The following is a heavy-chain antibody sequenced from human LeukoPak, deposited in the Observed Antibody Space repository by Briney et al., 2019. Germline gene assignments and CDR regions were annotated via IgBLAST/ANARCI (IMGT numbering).Heavy chain of an antibody. CDR3: ARGEKPYDY. Sequence: ASVEVFCKTSGYTFTYYVISWVRQAPGQGLEWMGWINAYNGNTNDAQKFQGRVTMTTDTSTSTAYMELRSLRSDDTAVYYCARGEKPYDYWGQGTLVSVSS. J-gene: IGHJ4*02. CDR1: GYTFTYYV. D-gene: IGHD1-26*01. V-gene: IGHV1-18*01. CDR2: INAYNGNT.